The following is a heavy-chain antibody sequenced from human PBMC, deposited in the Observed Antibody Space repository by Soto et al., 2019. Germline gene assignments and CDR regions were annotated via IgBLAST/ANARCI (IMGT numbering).Heavy chain of an antibody. CDR2: ISSSSSTI. Sequence: GGSLRLSCAASGFTFSSYSMNWVRQAPGKGLEWVSYISSSSSTIYYADSVKGRFTISRDNAKNSLYLQMNSLRDEDTAVYYCARGQDYDFWSGYYEAENWFDPWGQGTLVTVSS. J-gene: IGHJ5*02. CDR3: ARGQDYDFWSGYYEAENWFDP. CDR1: GFTFSSYS. D-gene: IGHD3-3*01. V-gene: IGHV3-48*02.